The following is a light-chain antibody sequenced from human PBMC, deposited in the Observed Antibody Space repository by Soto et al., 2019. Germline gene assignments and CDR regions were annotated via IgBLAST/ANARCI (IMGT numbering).Light chain of an antibody. CDR3: HQYASSPQT. J-gene: IGKJ1*01. V-gene: IGKV3-20*01. CDR2: DAS. CDR1: QSVAKNY. Sequence: EIVLTQSPGTLSLSPGERATLSCRASQSVAKNYLAWYQQEPGQAPRLLIYDASTRATGIPDRFSGSGSGTDFTLPISRLEPEDFAVYYCHQYASSPQTFGQGTKVEIK.